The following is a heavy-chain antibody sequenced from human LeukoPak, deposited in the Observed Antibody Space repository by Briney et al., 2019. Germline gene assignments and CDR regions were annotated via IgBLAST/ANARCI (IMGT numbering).Heavy chain of an antibody. CDR1: GFTFSSYA. D-gene: IGHD3-3*01. Sequence: GGSLRLSCAVSGFTFSSYAMSWVRQAAGKGLEWVSGISGSSGSTYYADSVKGRFTISRDSSQNTLYLQMNSLRAEDTAVYYCARYYDFWSGYYNYYYYGMDVWGQGTTVTVSS. CDR3: ARYYDFWSGYYNYYYYGMDV. CDR2: ISGSSGST. J-gene: IGHJ6*02. V-gene: IGHV3-23*01.